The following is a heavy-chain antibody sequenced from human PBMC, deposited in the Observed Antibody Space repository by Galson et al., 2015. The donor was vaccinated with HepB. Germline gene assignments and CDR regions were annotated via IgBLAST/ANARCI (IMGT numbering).Heavy chain of an antibody. J-gene: IGHJ4*02. CDR3: AKAFYDYVWGSYPPHDY. CDR2: IRYDGSNK. V-gene: IGHV3-30*02. D-gene: IGHD3-16*02. CDR1: GFTFSSYG. Sequence: SLRLSCAASGFTFSSYGMHWVRQAPGKGLEWVAFIRYDGSNKYYADSVKGRFTISRDNSKNTLYLQMNSLRAEDTAVYYCAKAFYDYVWGSYPPHDYRGQGTLVTVSS.